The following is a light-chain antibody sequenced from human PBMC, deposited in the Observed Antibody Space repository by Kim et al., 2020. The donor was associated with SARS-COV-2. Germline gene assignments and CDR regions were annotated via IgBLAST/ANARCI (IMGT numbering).Light chain of an antibody. Sequence: GQSSTISCTGTSRDVGGYIHVSWYQQHPGKAPKLIIYDVNKRPSGTSDRFSGSKSANTASLTISGLQAEDEAVYYCCSFTSSTTWVFGGGTRLTVL. V-gene: IGLV2-14*04. J-gene: IGLJ3*02. CDR3: CSFTSSTTWV. CDR2: DVN. CDR1: SRDVGGYIH.